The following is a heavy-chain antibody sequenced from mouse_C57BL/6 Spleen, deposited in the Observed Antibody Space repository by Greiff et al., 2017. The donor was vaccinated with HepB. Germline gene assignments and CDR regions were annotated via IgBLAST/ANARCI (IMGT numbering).Heavy chain of an antibody. CDR1: GFTFSSYA. D-gene: IGHD2-3*01. CDR3: TRERDGYFFDY. CDR2: ISSGGDYI. V-gene: IGHV5-9-1*02. Sequence: EVQRVESGEGLVKPGGSLKLSCAASGFTFSSYAMSWVRQTPEKRLEWVAYISSGGDYIYYADTVKGRFTISRDNARNTLYLQMSSLKSEDTAMYYCTRERDGYFFDYWGQGTTLTVSS. J-gene: IGHJ2*01.